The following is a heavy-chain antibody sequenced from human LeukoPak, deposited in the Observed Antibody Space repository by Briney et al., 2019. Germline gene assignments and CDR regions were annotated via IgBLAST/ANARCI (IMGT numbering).Heavy chain of an antibody. V-gene: IGHV3-21*01. J-gene: IGHJ3*02. Sequence: GGSLRLSCAASGFTLSSYWMHWVRQVPGKGLEWVSSISSTTSHIYYADSVKGRFTISRDNAKNSLYLQMNSLRAEDTAVYYCARDAEYYYDSGDAFDIWGQGTMVTVSS. CDR1: GFTLSSYW. CDR2: ISSTTSHI. CDR3: ARDAEYYYDSGDAFDI. D-gene: IGHD3-22*01.